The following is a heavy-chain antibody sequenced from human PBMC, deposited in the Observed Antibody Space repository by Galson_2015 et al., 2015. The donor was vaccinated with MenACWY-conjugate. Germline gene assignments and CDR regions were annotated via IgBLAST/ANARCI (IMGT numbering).Heavy chain of an antibody. V-gene: IGHV5-51*03. CDR3: ARPAYGDSSSWDY. J-gene: IGHJ4*02. D-gene: IGHD6-13*01. Sequence: QSGAEVKKPGESLKISCKGSGYSFTNFWIACVRQMPGKGLEWMGIIYPGDSDTRYSPSFRGQVTISADKSITTAYLQWSSLKAADPAMYFCARPAYGDSSSWDYWVQGTLVTVSS. CDR2: IYPGDSDT. CDR1: GYSFTNFW.